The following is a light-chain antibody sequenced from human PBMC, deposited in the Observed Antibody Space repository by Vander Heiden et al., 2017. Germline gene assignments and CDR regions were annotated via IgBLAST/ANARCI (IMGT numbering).Light chain of an antibody. Sequence: DIQMTQSPSTLSASVGDRVTITCRASQSISTWLAWYQQKPGKAPRLLSYKASSLESGVPSRFSGSGSGTEFTLTISSLQPDDFATYYCQQYNTYWTFGQGTKVETK. V-gene: IGKV1-5*03. CDR3: QQYNTYWT. J-gene: IGKJ1*01. CDR1: QSISTW. CDR2: KAS.